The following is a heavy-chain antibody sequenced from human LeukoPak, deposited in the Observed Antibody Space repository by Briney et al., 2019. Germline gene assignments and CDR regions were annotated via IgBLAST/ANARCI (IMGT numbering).Heavy chain of an antibody. CDR2: ISAYNGNT. D-gene: IGHD2-15*01. J-gene: IGHJ4*02. CDR3: ARIDPLGYCSGGSCYTDY. V-gene: IGHV1-18*01. Sequence: ASVKVSCKASGYTFPSYGFSWVRQAPGQGLEWMGWISAYNGNTNSAQKLQGRVTMTTDTTTSTAYMELRSLRSGDTAVYYCARIDPLGYCSGGSCYTDYWGQGTLVTVSS. CDR1: GYTFPSYG.